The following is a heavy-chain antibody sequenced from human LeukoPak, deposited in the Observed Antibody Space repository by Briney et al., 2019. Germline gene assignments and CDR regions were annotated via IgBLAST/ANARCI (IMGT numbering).Heavy chain of an antibody. CDR3: AKDMGSIKYSSSRVFDY. CDR1: GFTFDDYA. Sequence: PGGSLRLSCAASGFTFDDYAMHWVRQAPGKGLEWVSGINWNSGSIDYADSVEGRFTISRDNAKNSLYLQMNSLRPEDTAFYYCAKDMGSIKYSSSRVFDYWGQGTLVTVSS. J-gene: IGHJ4*02. V-gene: IGHV3-9*01. D-gene: IGHD6-13*01. CDR2: INWNSGSI.